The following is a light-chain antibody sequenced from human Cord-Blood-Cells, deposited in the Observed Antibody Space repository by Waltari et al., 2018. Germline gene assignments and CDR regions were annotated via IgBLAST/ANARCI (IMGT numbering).Light chain of an antibody. J-gene: IGLJ1*01. V-gene: IGLV2-14*03. Sequence: QSALTQPASVSGSPGQSITISCTGTSSDVGGYNYVSWYQHHPGNAPQLMIYDVSNRPSGVSNRFSGSKAGNTASLTISGLQAEDEADYYCSSYTSSSTLYVFGTGTKVTVL. CDR3: SSYTSSSTLYV. CDR1: SSDVGGYNY. CDR2: DVS.